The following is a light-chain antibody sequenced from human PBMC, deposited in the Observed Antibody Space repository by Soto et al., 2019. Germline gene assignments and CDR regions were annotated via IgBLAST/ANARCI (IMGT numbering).Light chain of an antibody. CDR2: DVY. CDR1: QSIIDN. J-gene: IGKJ4*01. CDR3: QQYFVWPLI. V-gene: IGKV3-15*01. Sequence: EIVMTQSPATLSVSPGEGVTLSCRASQSIIDNLAWYQQKPGQTPRLLIYDVYSRASGIPARFSGSSSGTDYTHTISSRQSEDSALYYCQQYFVWPLIFGGGTNVEI.